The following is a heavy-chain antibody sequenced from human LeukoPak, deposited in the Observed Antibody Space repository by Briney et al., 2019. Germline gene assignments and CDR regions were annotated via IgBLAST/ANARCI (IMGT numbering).Heavy chain of an antibody. Sequence: GASVKVSCKASGYTFTGYYMHWVRQAPGQGLEWMGWINPNSGGTNYAQKFQGRVTMTRDTSISTAYMELSRLRSDDTAVYYCARDHSGYDSGGYYYYGMDVWGQGTTVTVSS. CDR1: GYTFTGYY. V-gene: IGHV1-2*02. CDR2: INPNSGGT. J-gene: IGHJ6*02. D-gene: IGHD5-12*01. CDR3: ARDHSGYDSGGYYYYGMDV.